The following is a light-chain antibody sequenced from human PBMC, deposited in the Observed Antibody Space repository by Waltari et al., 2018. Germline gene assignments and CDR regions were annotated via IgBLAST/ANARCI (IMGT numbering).Light chain of an antibody. Sequence: QSALTQPASVSGSPGQPVTISCTGTNSDVGGHTYVAWYQQHPGKVPKLIIFDVSKRPSGVSNRFSGSKSGNTASLTISGLQAEDEAEYYCSSFTISATFVFGGGTKLAVL. CDR2: DVS. CDR3: SSFTISATFV. J-gene: IGLJ2*01. V-gene: IGLV2-14*01. CDR1: NSDVGGHTY.